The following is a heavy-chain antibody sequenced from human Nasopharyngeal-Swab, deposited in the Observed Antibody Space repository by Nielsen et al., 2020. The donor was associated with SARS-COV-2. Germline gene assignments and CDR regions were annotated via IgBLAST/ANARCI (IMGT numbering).Heavy chain of an antibody. CDR3: ARDLVDGDYAHYYYYGMDV. Sequence: ASVKVSCKASGYTFTSYGISWVRQAPGQGLEWMGWISAYNGNTNYAQKLQGRVTMTPDTSTSTAYMELRSLRSDDTAVYYCARDLVDGDYAHYYYYGMDVWGQGTTVTVSS. V-gene: IGHV1-18*01. CDR1: GYTFTSYG. CDR2: ISAYNGNT. J-gene: IGHJ6*02. D-gene: IGHD4-17*01.